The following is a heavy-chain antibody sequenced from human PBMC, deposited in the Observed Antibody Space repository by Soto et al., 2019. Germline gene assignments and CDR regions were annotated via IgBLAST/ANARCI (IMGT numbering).Heavy chain of an antibody. CDR2: IYPGDSDT. CDR1: GYSFTSYW. D-gene: IGHD1-7*01. J-gene: IGHJ6*02. CDR3: ARSGKLELRHYYYYGMDV. V-gene: IGHV5-51*07. Sequence: GESLKISCKGSGYSFTSYWIGWVHQMPGKGLEWMGIIYPGDSDTRYSPSFQGQVTISADKSISTAYLQWSSLKASDTAMYYCARSGKLELRHYYYYGMDVWGQGTTVTVSS.